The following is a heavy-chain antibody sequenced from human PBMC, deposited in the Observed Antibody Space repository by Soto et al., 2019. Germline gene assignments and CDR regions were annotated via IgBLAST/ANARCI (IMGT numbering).Heavy chain of an antibody. CDR2: IITIFGTA. CDR3: ARGAVVAVAGTFRENWFDP. CDR1: GGTFSNYA. Sequence: GASVKVSCKASGGTFSNYAISWVRQAPGQGLEWMGGIITIFGTANYAQKLQGRVTITADESTRTVYMELSSLRSEDTAVYYCARGAVVAVAGTFRENWFDPWGQGTLVTVSS. D-gene: IGHD6-19*01. V-gene: IGHV1-69*13. J-gene: IGHJ5*02.